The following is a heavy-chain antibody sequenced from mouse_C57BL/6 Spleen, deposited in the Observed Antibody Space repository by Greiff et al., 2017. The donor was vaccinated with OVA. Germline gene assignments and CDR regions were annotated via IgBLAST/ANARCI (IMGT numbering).Heavy chain of an antibody. D-gene: IGHD1-1*01. J-gene: IGHJ2*01. Sequence: EVQLQQSGPELVKPGASVKISCTASGYSFTGYYMNWVKQSPEKSLEWIGEINPSTGGTTYNQKFKAKATLTVDKSSSTAYMQLKSLTSEDSAVAYCARSSSPYYFDYWGQGTTLTVSS. V-gene: IGHV1-42*01. CDR1: GYSFTGYY. CDR3: ARSSSPYYFDY. CDR2: INPSTGGT.